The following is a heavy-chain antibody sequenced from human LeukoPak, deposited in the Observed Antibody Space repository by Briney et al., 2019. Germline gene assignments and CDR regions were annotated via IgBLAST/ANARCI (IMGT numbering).Heavy chain of an antibody. V-gene: IGHV3-30*03. J-gene: IGHJ4*02. CDR1: GFTFSSYG. CDR2: ISYDGSNK. D-gene: IGHD3-22*01. CDR3: ARDDTMIVVGHFDY. Sequence: GGSLRLSCAASGFTFSSYGMHWVRQAPGKGLEWVAVISYDGSNKYYADSVKGRFTISRDNSKNTLYLQMNSLRAEDTAVYYRARDDTMIVVGHFDYWGQGTLVTVSS.